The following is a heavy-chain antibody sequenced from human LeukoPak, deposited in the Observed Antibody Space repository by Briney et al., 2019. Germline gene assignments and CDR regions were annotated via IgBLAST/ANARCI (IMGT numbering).Heavy chain of an antibody. D-gene: IGHD2-8*01. CDR2: IKEDGSVK. Sequence: GGSLRLSCVASGFTFSRHWMSWVRQAPGKGLEWVANIKEDGSVKNNTDSVKGRFTISRDNAKNSVSLQMNSLRAEDSGVYYGRRDNVDGGVDYWGKGTIVTVSS. CDR3: RRDNVDGGVDY. V-gene: IGHV3-7*01. CDR1: GFTFSRHW. J-gene: IGHJ4*03.